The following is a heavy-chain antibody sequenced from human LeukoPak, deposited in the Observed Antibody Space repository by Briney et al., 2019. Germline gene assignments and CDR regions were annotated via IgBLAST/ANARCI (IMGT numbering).Heavy chain of an antibody. CDR3: ARLWFGEYGGWFDP. J-gene: IGHJ5*02. D-gene: IGHD3-10*01. Sequence: ASVKVSCKASGYTFSNSGVSWVRQAPGQGLEWMGWINPYDGNTRYAQKFQGRVTLTTDTSTSTAYMDLRSLSSDDTAVYYCARLWFGEYGGWFDPWGQGALVTVSS. CDR2: INPYDGNT. V-gene: IGHV1-18*01. CDR1: GYTFSNSG.